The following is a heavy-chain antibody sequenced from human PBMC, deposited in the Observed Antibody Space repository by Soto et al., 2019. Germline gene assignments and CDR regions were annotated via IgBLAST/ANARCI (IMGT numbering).Heavy chain of an antibody. Sequence: GGSLRLSCAASGFTFSSYGMHWVRQAPGKGLEWVAVISYDGSNKYYADSVKGRFTISRDNSKNTLYLQMNSLRAEDTAVYYCAKDPSITIFGVVKNYYYGMDVWGQGTTVPVSS. CDR3: AKDPSITIFGVVKNYYYGMDV. D-gene: IGHD3-3*01. CDR1: GFTFSSYG. J-gene: IGHJ6*02. V-gene: IGHV3-30*18. CDR2: ISYDGSNK.